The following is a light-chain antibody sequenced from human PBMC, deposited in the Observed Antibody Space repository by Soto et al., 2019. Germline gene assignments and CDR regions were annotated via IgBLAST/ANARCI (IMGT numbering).Light chain of an antibody. Sequence: DIQMTQSPSTLSASVGDTVTVTCRASQSISRWLALYQQKPGKAPKLLIYKASTLKSGVPSRFSGSGSGTEFTLTISSLQPDDFATYYCQHYNSYSEAFGQGTKVDIK. J-gene: IGKJ1*01. V-gene: IGKV1-5*03. CDR1: QSISRW. CDR2: KAS. CDR3: QHYNSYSEA.